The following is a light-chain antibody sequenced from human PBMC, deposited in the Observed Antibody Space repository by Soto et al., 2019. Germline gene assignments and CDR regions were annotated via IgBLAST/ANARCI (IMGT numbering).Light chain of an antibody. CDR3: QQYKSYSRM. V-gene: IGKV1-5*01. Sequence: DIHMTQSPSTLSASVGDRVTITCRASQSISRLLAWYQQKPGKAPKLLIFDGSTLKTGVPSRFSGSGSGTEFTLTIGSLQPDDFATYYCQQYKSYSRMFGQGTKVDIK. CDR1: QSISRL. CDR2: DGS. J-gene: IGKJ1*01.